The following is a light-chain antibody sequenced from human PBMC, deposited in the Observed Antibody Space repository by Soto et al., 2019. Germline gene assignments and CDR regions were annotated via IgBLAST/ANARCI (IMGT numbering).Light chain of an antibody. Sequence: QSALTPPASVSGSPGQSITISCTGTSSDVGSYNFVSWYQQQPGKAPKLMIYEVTKRPSGVSNRFSASKSGNTASLIISGLQAEDEADYYCCSFAGDSTVIFGGGTKVTVL. V-gene: IGLV2-23*02. J-gene: IGLJ2*01. CDR3: CSFAGDSTVI. CDR1: SSDVGSYNF. CDR2: EVT.